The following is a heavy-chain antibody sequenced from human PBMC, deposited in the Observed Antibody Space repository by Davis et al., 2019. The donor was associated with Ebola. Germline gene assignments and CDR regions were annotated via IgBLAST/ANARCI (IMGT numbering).Heavy chain of an antibody. CDR3: ARDKSLLWFGMGDAFDI. J-gene: IGHJ3*02. V-gene: IGHV3-30*03. Sequence: GESLKISCAASGFTFSSYGMHWVRQAPGKGLEWVAVISYDGSNKYYADSVKGRFTISRDNSKNTLYLQMNSLRAEDTAVYYCARDKSLLWFGMGDAFDIWGQGTMVTVSS. CDR1: GFTFSSYG. CDR2: ISYDGSNK. D-gene: IGHD3-10*01.